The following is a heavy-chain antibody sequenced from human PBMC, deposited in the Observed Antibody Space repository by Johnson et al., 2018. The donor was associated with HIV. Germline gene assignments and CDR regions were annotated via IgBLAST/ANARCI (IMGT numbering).Heavy chain of an antibody. CDR3: ARLVMVRGVMGAFDI. D-gene: IGHD3-10*01. J-gene: IGHJ3*02. CDR1: GFTFSDYY. Sequence: QVHLVESGGGLVKPGGSLRLSCAASGFTFSDYYMSWIRQAPGKGLEWVSYISSSGSTIYYADSVKGRFTISRDNAKKYLYLQMNSLRDEDTALYYCARLVMVRGVMGAFDIWGQGTMVTVSS. CDR2: ISSSGSTI. V-gene: IGHV3-11*01.